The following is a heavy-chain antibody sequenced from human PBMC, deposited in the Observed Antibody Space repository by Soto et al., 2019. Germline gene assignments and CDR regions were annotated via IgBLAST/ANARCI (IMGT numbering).Heavy chain of an antibody. V-gene: IGHV4-59*01. CDR3: AGPLRVGGYYAMDG. D-gene: IGHD2-15*01. Sequence: QVQLQESGPGLVKPSETLSLTCTVSGGSINSYYWSWIRQPPGRGLEWIGYIYSSGTTNYNPSLKSRVTISVDTSKNQFSLKLSSVTAADTAVYFCAGPLRVGGYYAMDGWGQGNTVTVSS. CDR1: GGSINSYY. CDR2: IYSSGTT. J-gene: IGHJ6*02.